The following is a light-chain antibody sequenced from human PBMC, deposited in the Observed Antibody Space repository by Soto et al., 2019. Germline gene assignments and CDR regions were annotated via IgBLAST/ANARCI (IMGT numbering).Light chain of an antibody. CDR1: QNVGDQ. CDR3: QHYHGWVKT. CDR2: GVS. V-gene: IGKV3D-15*01. Sequence: EIMMTQSPGTLSVSPGERATLSSRASQNVGDQLAWYKQNPGQPPRLLIYGVSTRAAGIPARFSGSGSGTDFTLTIGSLQSEDFAVYYCQHYHGWVKTFGQGTKVEIK. J-gene: IGKJ2*01.